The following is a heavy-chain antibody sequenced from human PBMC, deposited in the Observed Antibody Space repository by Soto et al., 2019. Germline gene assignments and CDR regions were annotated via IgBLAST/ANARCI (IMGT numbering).Heavy chain of an antibody. CDR3: AREAAAGTLYWFDP. CDR2: INPNSGGT. J-gene: IGHJ5*02. Sequence: XSVKVSCKASGYSFTGYYMHWVRQAPGQGLEWMGWINPNSGGTNYAQKFQGWVTMTRDTSISTAYMELSRLRSDDTAVYYCAREAAAGTLYWFDPWGQGTLVTVSS. CDR1: GYSFTGYY. D-gene: IGHD6-13*01. V-gene: IGHV1-2*04.